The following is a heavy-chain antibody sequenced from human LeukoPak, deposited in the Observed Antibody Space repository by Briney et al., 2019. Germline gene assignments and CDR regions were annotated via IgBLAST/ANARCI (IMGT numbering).Heavy chain of an antibody. V-gene: IGHV3-21*01. CDR3: ARDTGVGYSYGYDY. D-gene: IGHD5-18*01. CDR2: ISSSSSYI. CDR1: GFTFSSYS. J-gene: IGHJ4*02. Sequence: PGGSLRLSCAASGFTFSSYSMNWVHQAAGKGLEWVSSISSSSSYIYYADSVKGRFTISRDNAKNSLYLQMNSLRAEDTAVYYCARDTGVGYSYGYDYWGQGTLVTVCS.